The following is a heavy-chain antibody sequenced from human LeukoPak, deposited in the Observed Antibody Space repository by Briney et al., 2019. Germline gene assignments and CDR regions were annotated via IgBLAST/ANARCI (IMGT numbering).Heavy chain of an antibody. D-gene: IGHD1-7*01. CDR2: IRQDGSEK. CDR3: ARDDNSNFKCDY. CDR1: GFSFSTYW. V-gene: IGHV3-7*01. Sequence: PGGSLRLSCAASGFSFSTYWMSWVRQAPGKGLEWVANIRQDGSEKFYVDSVKDRFTISRDNAKNSLDLQMDSLRAEDTAIYYCARDDNSNFKCDYWGQGALVIVSS. J-gene: IGHJ4*02.